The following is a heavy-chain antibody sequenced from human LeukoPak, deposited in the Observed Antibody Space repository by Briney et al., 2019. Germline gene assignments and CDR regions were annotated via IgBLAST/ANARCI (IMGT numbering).Heavy chain of an antibody. V-gene: IGHV1-46*01. J-gene: IGHJ4*02. Sequence: ASVKVSCKASGYTFTSYDINWVRQATGQGLECMGIINPSGGSTTYAQKFRGRLTMTRDMSTSTVYMELNSLRSEDTAVYYCARGSRPVYNLLTGKRYFDYWGQGTLLTVSS. CDR2: INPSGGST. D-gene: IGHD3-9*01. CDR1: GYTFTSYD. CDR3: ARGSRPVYNLLTGKRYFDY.